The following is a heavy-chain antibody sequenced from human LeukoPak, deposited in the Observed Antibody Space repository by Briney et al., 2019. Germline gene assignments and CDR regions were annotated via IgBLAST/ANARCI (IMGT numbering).Heavy chain of an antibody. CDR1: GFTFSSYS. CDR2: ISSSSSYI. Sequence: GGSLRLSCAASGFTFSSYSMNWVRQAPGKGREWVSSISSSSSYIYYADSVKGRFTISRDNAKNSLYLQMNSLRAEDTAVYYCARGGRYFDWLHYWGQGTLVTVSS. CDR3: ARGGRYFDWLHY. D-gene: IGHD3-9*01. J-gene: IGHJ4*02. V-gene: IGHV3-21*01.